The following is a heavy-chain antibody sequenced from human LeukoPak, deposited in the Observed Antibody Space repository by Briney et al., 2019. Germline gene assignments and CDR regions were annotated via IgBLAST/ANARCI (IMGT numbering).Heavy chain of an antibody. D-gene: IGHD2-21*02. V-gene: IGHV1-18*01. Sequence: GASVKVSCTASGYTFTSYGISWVRQAPGQGLEWMGWISAYNGNTIYAQELQGRVTMTPDTSKSTAYVELTRLRSDDPAVHYWARDRGDWLYFDYWGQGTLATVSS. CDR3: ARDRGDWLYFDY. J-gene: IGHJ4*02. CDR1: GYTFTSYG. CDR2: ISAYNGNT.